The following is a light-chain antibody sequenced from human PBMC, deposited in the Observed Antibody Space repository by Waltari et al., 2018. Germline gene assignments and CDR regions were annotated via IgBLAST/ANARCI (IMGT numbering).Light chain of an antibody. Sequence: EIVLSQYPGTPPLSPGERVTLSCRASQSVSRALAWYQQKPGQAPRLLIYGASSRATGIPDRFSGSGSGTDFSLTISRLEPEDFAVYYCQHYVRLPVTFGQGTKVEIK. CDR1: QSVSRA. CDR2: GAS. CDR3: QHYVRLPVT. V-gene: IGKV3-20*01. J-gene: IGKJ1*01.